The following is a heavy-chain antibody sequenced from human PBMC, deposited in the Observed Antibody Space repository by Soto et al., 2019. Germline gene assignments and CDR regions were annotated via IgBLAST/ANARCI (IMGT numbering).Heavy chain of an antibody. CDR3: ARDLGFGLSDY. V-gene: IGHV1-3*01. CDR2: INAGNGNT. CDR1: GYTFTSYA. D-gene: IGHD3-10*01. J-gene: IGHJ4*02. Sequence: QVQLVQSGAEVKKPGASVKVSCKASGYTFTSYAMHWVRQAPGQRLEWMGWINAGNGNTKYSQKFQGRVTITRDTSASTAYIELRGLRSEDTAVYSCARDLGFGLSDYWGQGTLVTVS.